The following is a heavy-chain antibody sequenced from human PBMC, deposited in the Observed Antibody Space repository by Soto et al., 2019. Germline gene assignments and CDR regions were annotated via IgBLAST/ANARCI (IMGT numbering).Heavy chain of an antibody. D-gene: IGHD3-3*01. CDR1: GFTFSSYS. Sequence: GGSLRLSCAASGFTFSSYSMNWVRQAPGKGLEWVSYISSSSSTIYYADSVKGRFTISRDNAKNSLYLQMNSLRAEDTAVYYCARELAHYDFWSGWGLGYWGQGTLVTVSS. V-gene: IGHV3-48*01. CDR2: ISSSSSTI. CDR3: ARELAHYDFWSGWGLGY. J-gene: IGHJ4*02.